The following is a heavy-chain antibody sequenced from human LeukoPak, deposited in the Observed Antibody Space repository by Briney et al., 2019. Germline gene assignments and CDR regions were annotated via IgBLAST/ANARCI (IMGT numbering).Heavy chain of an antibody. CDR3: AIAPALLLWFGELLG. V-gene: IGHV1-18*04. Sequence: ASVKVSFKASGYTFTIYGISWVRQAPGQGLEWMGWISAYNGNTNYAQKLQGRVTMTTDTSTSTAYMELRSLRSDDTAVYYCAIAPALLLWFGELLGWGQGTLVTVSS. CDR2: ISAYNGNT. CDR1: GYTFTIYG. J-gene: IGHJ4*02. D-gene: IGHD3-10*01.